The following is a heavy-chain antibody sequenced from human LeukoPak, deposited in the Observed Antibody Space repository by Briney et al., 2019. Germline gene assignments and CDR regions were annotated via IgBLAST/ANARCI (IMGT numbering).Heavy chain of an antibody. V-gene: IGHV4-59*01. J-gene: IGHJ4*02. Sequence: PSETLSLTCTVSGGSISSYYWSWIRQPPGKGLEWIGYIYYSGSTNYNPSLKSRVTISVDTSKNQFSLKLSSVTAADTAVYYCARVEVRGVIMGDYYFDYWGQGTLVTVSS. CDR1: GGSISSYY. CDR3: ARVEVRGVIMGDYYFDY. CDR2: IYYSGST. D-gene: IGHD3-10*01.